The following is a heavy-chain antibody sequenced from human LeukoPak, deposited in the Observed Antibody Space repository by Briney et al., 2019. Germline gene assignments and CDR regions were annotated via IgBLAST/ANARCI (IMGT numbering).Heavy chain of an antibody. D-gene: IGHD1-14*01. Sequence: PGKSLRLSCAASGFRFRSYPMHWVRQAPGKGLEWFSYISSSGTTIYYADSVKGRFTISRDNAQNSVYLQMNSLRAEDTAVYYCANLKPPAPDGLDIWGQGTLITVSS. CDR1: GFRFRSYP. V-gene: IGHV3-48*01. CDR2: ISSSGTTI. J-gene: IGHJ3*02. CDR3: ANLKPPAPDGLDI.